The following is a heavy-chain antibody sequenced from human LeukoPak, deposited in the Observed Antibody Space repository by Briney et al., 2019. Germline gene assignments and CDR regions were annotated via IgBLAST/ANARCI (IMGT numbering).Heavy chain of an antibody. J-gene: IGHJ4*02. CDR2: IYYSGST. CDR3: ARGFDDSPFDY. D-gene: IGHD3-22*01. Sequence: SETLSLTCTVSGGSISGTSYYGGWIRQPPGKGLEWIGSIYYSGSTYYNPSLKSRVTISVNTSKNQFSLKLSSLNAADTAVYYCARGFDDSPFDYWGQGTLVTVSS. V-gene: IGHV4-39*07. CDR1: GGSISGTSYY.